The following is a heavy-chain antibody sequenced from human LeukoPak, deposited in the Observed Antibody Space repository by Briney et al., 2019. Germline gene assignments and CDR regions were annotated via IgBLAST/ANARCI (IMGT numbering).Heavy chain of an antibody. CDR3: ARRVPYDSGNYYNPLGY. J-gene: IGHJ4*02. D-gene: IGHD3-10*01. V-gene: IGHV1-8*01. CDR1: GYTFTSYD. Sequence: GASVKVSCKASGYTFTSYDINWVRQATGQGLEWMGWMNPNSGNTGYAQKFQGRVTMTRNTSISTAYMELSSLRSEDTAVYYCARRVPYDSGNYYNPLGYWGQGTLVTVSS. CDR2: MNPNSGNT.